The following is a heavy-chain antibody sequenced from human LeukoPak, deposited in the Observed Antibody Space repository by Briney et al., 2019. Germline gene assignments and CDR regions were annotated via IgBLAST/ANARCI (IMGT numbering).Heavy chain of an antibody. D-gene: IGHD3-10*01. CDR2: IYYSGST. CDR1: GGSLSSGDYY. Sequence: SETLSLTCNVSGGSLSSGDYYWSWIRQPPGKGLEWIGYIYYSGSTYYNPSLKSRVTISVDTSKNQFSLKLSSVTAADTAVYYCARGGPYGNDYWGQGTLVTVSS. V-gene: IGHV4-30-4*01. CDR3: ARGGPYGNDY. J-gene: IGHJ4*02.